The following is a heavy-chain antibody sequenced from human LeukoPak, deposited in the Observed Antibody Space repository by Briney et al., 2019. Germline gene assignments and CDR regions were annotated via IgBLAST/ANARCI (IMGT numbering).Heavy chain of an antibody. CDR2: IYRSENT. J-gene: IGHJ4*02. CDR1: GYSISSGHY. CDR3: ARARGMAYLDY. V-gene: IGHV4-38-2*02. D-gene: IGHD3-10*01. Sequence: SETLSLTCTVSGYSISSGHYWGRLRPPPGKGLELIGSIYRSENTYYNPSLKRRLTISVDTNKNHFPLKLSSVTAADTAVYYCARARGMAYLDYCRRGTRATVSA.